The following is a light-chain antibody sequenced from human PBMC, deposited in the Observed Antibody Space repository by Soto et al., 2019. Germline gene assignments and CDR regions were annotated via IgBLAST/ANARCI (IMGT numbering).Light chain of an antibody. V-gene: IGKV1-5*01. CDR1: QSVTAS. J-gene: IGKJ1*01. CDR2: DVS. Sequence: DIQMTQSPSTLSSSVVDSVTITFRASQSVTASLAWYQQKPGEAPKLLIYDVSNLETGVPSRFSGSGSGTEFSLTIRSLQTDDFATYYCQQYDYSRTFGQGTKVDIK. CDR3: QQYDYSRT.